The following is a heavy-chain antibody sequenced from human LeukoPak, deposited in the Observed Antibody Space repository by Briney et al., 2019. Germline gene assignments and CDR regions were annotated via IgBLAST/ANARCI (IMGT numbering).Heavy chain of an antibody. J-gene: IGHJ4*02. CDR1: GFTFSSYA. CDR2: ISGSGGST. CDR3: AKGEYCSGGSYAGCYFDY. D-gene: IGHD2-15*01. V-gene: IGHV3-23*01. Sequence: GGSMRLSSAASGFTFSSYAMSWVRQASGKGLEWVSAISGSGGSTYYADSVKGRFTISRDNSKNTLYLQMNSLRAEDTAVYYCAKGEYCSGGSYAGCYFDYWGQGTLVTVSS.